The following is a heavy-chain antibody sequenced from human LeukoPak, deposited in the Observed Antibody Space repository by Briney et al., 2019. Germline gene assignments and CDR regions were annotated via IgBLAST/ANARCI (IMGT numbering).Heavy chain of an antibody. V-gene: IGHV4-30-2*01. CDR3: ARGVRGVRFDY. CDR1: GGSISSGGYS. Sequence: KSSETLSLTCAVSGGSISSGGYSWSWIRQPPGKGLEWIGYIYHSGSTYYNPSLKSRVTISVDRSKNQFSLKLSSVTAADTAVYYCARGVRGVRFDYWGQGTLVTVSS. D-gene: IGHD3-10*01. J-gene: IGHJ4*02. CDR2: IYHSGST.